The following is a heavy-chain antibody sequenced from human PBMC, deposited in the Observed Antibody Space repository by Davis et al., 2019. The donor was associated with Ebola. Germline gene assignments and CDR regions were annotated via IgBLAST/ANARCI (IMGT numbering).Heavy chain of an antibody. D-gene: IGHD6-6*01. V-gene: IGHV4-34*01. CDR1: GGSFSGYY. Sequence: MPSETLSLTCAVYGGSFSGYYWSWIRQPPGKGLEWIGEINHSGSTNYNPSLKSRVTISVDTSKNQFSLKLSSVTAADTAVYYCARGWWGIAARRWFDPWGQGTLVTVSS. CDR3: ARGWWGIAARRWFDP. J-gene: IGHJ5*02. CDR2: INHSGST.